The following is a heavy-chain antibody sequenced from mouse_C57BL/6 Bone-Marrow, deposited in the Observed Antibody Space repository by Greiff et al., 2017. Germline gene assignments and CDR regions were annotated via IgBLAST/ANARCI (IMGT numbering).Heavy chain of an antibody. CDR3: DRRGGLLRLLDYYAMDY. CDR1: GFSLTSYG. CDR2: IWSGGST. D-gene: IGHD2-2*01. J-gene: IGHJ4*01. Sequence: QVQLQQSGPGLVQPSQSLSITCTVSGFSLTSYGVHWVRQSPGKGLEWLGVIWSGGSTDYNAAFISRLSISKDNSKSQVFFKMNSLQADDTAIYYCDRRGGLLRLLDYYAMDYWGQGTSVTVSS. V-gene: IGHV2-2*01.